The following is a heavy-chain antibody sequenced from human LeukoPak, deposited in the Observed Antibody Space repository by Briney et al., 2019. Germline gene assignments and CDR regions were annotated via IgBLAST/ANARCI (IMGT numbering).Heavy chain of an antibody. J-gene: IGHJ1*01. V-gene: IGHV4-61*10. Sequence: SETLSLTCTVSGGSISSGSYYWSWIRQPAGKGLEWIGHIYSSGTTNYNPSLKSRVTISVDTSKNQFSLKLSSVTAADTAVYYCARDPFVWGQGTLVTVSS. CDR1: GGSISSGSYY. CDR2: IYSSGTT. CDR3: ARDPFV. D-gene: IGHD3-16*01.